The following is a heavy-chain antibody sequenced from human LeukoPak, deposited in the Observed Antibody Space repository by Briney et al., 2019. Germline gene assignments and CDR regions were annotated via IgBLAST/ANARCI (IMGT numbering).Heavy chain of an antibody. D-gene: IGHD3-22*01. Sequence: GGSLRLSCAASGFTFSSYEMNWVRQAPGKGLEWVSYISSSGSTIYYADSVKGRFTISRDNAKNSLYLQMNSLRAEDTALYYCAKDMGTMIVVARLDYWGQGTLVTVSS. CDR2: ISSSGSTI. CDR3: AKDMGTMIVVARLDY. J-gene: IGHJ4*02. CDR1: GFTFSSYE. V-gene: IGHV3-48*03.